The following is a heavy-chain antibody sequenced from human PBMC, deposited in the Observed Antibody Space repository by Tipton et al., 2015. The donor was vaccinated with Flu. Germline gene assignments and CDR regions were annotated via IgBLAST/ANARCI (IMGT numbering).Heavy chain of an antibody. CDR1: GASISSHY. D-gene: IGHD1-26*01. CDR2: ISTRGGT. Sequence: GLVKPSETLSLTCSVSGASISSHYWSWIRQPAGKGLEWIGRISTRGGTNYNPSLKRRVTMSVDASKNQFSLNLNSMTAADTAVYYCVRDLPWEDGGWLSFDYWGQGALVTVSS. CDR3: VRDLPWEDGGWLSFDY. V-gene: IGHV4-4*07. J-gene: IGHJ4*02.